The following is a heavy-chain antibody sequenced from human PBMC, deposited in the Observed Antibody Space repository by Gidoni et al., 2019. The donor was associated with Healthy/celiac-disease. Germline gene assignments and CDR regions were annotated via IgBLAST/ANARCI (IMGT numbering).Heavy chain of an antibody. D-gene: IGHD3-10*01. J-gene: IGHJ4*02. CDR1: GYSISSGYY. CDR3: ARAHITMVRGAPFDY. Sequence: QVQLQESGPGLVKPSETLSLTCPVSGYSISSGYYWGWIRQPPGKGPEWIGSIYHSGSTYYNPSLKSRVTISVDTSKNQFSLKLSSVTAADTAVYYCARAHITMVRGAPFDYWGQGTLVTVSS. V-gene: IGHV4-38-2*02. CDR2: IYHSGST.